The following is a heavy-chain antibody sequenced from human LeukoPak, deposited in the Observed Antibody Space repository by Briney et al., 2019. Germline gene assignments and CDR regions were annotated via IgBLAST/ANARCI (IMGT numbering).Heavy chain of an antibody. V-gene: IGHV4-59*01. D-gene: IGHD5-24*01. CDR1: GGSISSYY. CDR2: IYYSGST. CDR3: ARDTSMAAFDI. Sequence: SETLSLTCTVSGGSISSYYWSWIRQPAGKGLEWIGYIYYSGSTNYNPSLKSRVTISVDTSKNQFSLKLSSVTAADTAVYYCARDTSMAAFDIWGQGTMVTVSS. J-gene: IGHJ3*02.